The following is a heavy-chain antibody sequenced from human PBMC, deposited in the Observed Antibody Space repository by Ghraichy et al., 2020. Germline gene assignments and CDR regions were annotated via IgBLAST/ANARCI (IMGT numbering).Heavy chain of an antibody. D-gene: IGHD5-12*01. Sequence: ASVKVSCKASGYTFTSYDINWVRQATGQGLEWMGWMNPNSGNTGYAQKFQGRVTMTRNTSISTAYMELSSLRSEDTAVYYCARILGQDGGYDYNWFDPWGQGTLVTVSS. CDR1: GYTFTSYD. V-gene: IGHV1-8*01. CDR2: MNPNSGNT. CDR3: ARILGQDGGYDYNWFDP. J-gene: IGHJ5*02.